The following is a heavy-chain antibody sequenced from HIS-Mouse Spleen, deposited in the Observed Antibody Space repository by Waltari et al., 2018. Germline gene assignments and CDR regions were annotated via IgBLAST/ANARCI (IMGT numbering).Heavy chain of an antibody. CDR2: IYSGGST. CDR1: GFTFSSPS. CDR3: ARVGPQLVLDY. D-gene: IGHD6-6*01. V-gene: IGHV3-53*02. J-gene: IGHJ4*02. Sequence: EVQLVETGGGLLQPGGSLSLSCAASGFTFSSPSITWVRQAPGKGLEWVSVIYSGGSTYYADSVKGRFTISRDNSKNTLYLQMNSLRAEDTAVYYCARVGPQLVLDYWGQGTLVTVSS.